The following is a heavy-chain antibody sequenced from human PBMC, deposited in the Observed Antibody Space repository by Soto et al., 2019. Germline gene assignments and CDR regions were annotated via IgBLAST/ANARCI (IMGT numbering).Heavy chain of an antibody. D-gene: IGHD2-2*01. CDR2: IKQDGSEK. CDR3: AADCSSTSCYYSYYYMDV. V-gene: IGHV3-7*01. J-gene: IGHJ6*03. CDR1: GFTFSSYW. Sequence: GGSLRLSCAASGFTFSSYWMSWVRQAPGKGLEWVANIKQDGSEKYYVDSVKGRFTISRDNAKNSLYLQMNSLRAEDTAVYYCAADCSSTSCYYSYYYMDVWGKGTTVTVSS.